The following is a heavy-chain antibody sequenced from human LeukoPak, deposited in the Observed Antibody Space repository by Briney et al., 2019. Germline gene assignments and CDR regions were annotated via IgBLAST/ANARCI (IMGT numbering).Heavy chain of an antibody. CDR2: IRNDGSNK. V-gene: IGHV3-30*02. D-gene: IGHD1-26*01. Sequence: GGSLRLSCAASEFTFSSYGMHWVRQAPGKGLEWVAFIRNDGSNKYYADSVKGRFTISRDNFKKTMFLEVNSLRTEDTAVYHCAKDRWVGATDYFDYWGQGTQVTVST. CDR1: EFTFSSYG. J-gene: IGHJ4*02. CDR3: AKDRWVGATDYFDY.